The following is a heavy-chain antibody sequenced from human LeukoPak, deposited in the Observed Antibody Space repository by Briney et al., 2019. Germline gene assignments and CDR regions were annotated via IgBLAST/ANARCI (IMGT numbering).Heavy chain of an antibody. D-gene: IGHD6-13*01. V-gene: IGHV5-51*01. Sequence: GESLKISCKGSGYSFTSYWIGWVRQMPGKGLEWMGIIYPGDSDTRYSPSFQGQVTISADKSISTAYLQWSSLKASDTAMYYCAGRLSSSWGDPYYYYGMDVWGQGTTVTVSS. CDR3: AGRLSSSWGDPYYYYGMDV. CDR1: GYSFTSYW. J-gene: IGHJ6*02. CDR2: IYPGDSDT.